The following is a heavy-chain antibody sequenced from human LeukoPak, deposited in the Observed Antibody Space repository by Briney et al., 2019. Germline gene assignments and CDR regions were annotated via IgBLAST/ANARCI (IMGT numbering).Heavy chain of an antibody. CDR2: INPSGGST. V-gene: IGHV1-46*01. D-gene: IGHD4-23*01. J-gene: IGHJ4*02. Sequence: ASVKVSCKASGYTFTSYYMHWVRQAPGQGLEWMGIINPSGGSTSYAQKFQGRVTMTRDMSTSTVYMELSSLRSEDTAVYYCARESTVVTPYNNYYFVYWGQGTLVTVSS. CDR1: GYTFTSYY. CDR3: ARESTVVTPYNNYYFVY.